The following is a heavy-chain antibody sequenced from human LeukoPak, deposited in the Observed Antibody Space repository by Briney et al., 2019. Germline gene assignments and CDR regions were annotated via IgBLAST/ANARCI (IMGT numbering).Heavy chain of an antibody. CDR3: ARDAPYLDGKTHFDY. CDR2: ISRSGSTI. CDR1: GFTFSTYE. V-gene: IGHV3-48*03. J-gene: IGHJ4*02. D-gene: IGHD5-24*01. Sequence: PGGSLRLSCAASGFTFSTYEMNWVRQAPGKGLEWVSYISRSGSTIYYADSVKGRFTISRDNAKNSLYLQMNSLSTEDTAVYYCARDAPYLDGKTHFDYWGQGTLVTVSS.